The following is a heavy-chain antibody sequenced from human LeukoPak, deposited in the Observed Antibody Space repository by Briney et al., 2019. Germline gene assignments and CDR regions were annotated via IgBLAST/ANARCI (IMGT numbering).Heavy chain of an antibody. J-gene: IGHJ4*02. V-gene: IGHV4-61*01. CDR3: AKIRERTGTTFDS. CDR1: GDSVSSGTYY. Sequence: SETLSLTCTVSGDSVSSGTYYWNWIRQPPGKGLEWIGYIYNSESTNYNPSLKSRVTISGDTSRNQVSLKLRSVTAADTAVYYCAKIRERTGTTFDSWGQGTLVTVSS. CDR2: IYNSEST. D-gene: IGHD1-1*01.